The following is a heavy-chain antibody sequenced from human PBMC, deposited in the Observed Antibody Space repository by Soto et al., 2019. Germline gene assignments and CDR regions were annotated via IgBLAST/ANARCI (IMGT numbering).Heavy chain of an antibody. D-gene: IGHD2-21*02. J-gene: IGHJ4*02. CDR3: ARDRGDGGDNY. CDR2: IIPILGIA. Sequence: QVQLVQSGAEVKKPGSSVKVSCKASGGTFSSYTISWVRQAPGQGLEWMGRIIPILGIANYAQKFKGRVTITADKSTSTAYMELSSLRAEEKAVYYCARDRGDGGDNYWGQGTLVTVSS. V-gene: IGHV1-69*08. CDR1: GGTFSSYT.